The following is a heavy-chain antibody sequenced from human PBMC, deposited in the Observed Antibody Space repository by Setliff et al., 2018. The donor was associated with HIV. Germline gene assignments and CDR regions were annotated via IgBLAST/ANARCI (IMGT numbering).Heavy chain of an antibody. D-gene: IGHD3-22*01. V-gene: IGHV1-18*01. Sequence: ASVKVSCKASGYTFTSYDINWVRQATGQGLEWMGWMNPNNGNTNYAQKLQGRVTMTTDTSTSTAYMELRSLRSDDTAVYYCARDVITDDYAAFDIWGQGTMVTVSS. CDR3: ARDVITDDYAAFDI. CDR2: MNPNNGNT. CDR1: GYTFTSYD. J-gene: IGHJ3*02.